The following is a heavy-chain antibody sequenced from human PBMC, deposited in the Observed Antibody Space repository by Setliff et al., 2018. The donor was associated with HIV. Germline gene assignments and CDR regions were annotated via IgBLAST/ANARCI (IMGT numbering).Heavy chain of an antibody. CDR1: GYTLSSYA. D-gene: IGHD7-27*01. V-gene: IGHV1-69*13. CDR3: ARGRASGSANSG. CDR2: FIPIFGTS. J-gene: IGHJ4*02. Sequence: GASVKVSCKASGYTLSSYAISWVRQAPGRGLEWMGRFIPIFGTSDFAQRFQGRVTFTADESTSTAYMELRSLRSEDTAVYYCARGRASGSANSGWGQGTLVTVSS.